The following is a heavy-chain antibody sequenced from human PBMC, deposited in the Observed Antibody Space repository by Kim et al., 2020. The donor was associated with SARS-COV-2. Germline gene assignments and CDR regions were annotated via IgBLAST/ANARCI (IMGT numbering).Heavy chain of an antibody. V-gene: IGHV4-34*01. J-gene: IGHJ5*02. CDR1: GGSFSGYY. CDR3: ARSLYHAPSTFCGRFGP. Sequence: SETLSLTCAVYGGSFSGYYWSWIRQPPGKGLEWIGEIYHSGTTKYNPSLKSRVTISLDTAKNQFPLKLSSVTAADTAAYFCARSLYHAPSTFCGRFGPW. D-gene: IGHD2-21*01. CDR2: IYHSGTT.